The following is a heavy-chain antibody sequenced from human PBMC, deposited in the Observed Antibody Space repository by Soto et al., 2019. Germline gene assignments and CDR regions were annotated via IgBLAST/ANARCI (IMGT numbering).Heavy chain of an antibody. J-gene: IGHJ3*02. CDR1: GFIFSGFD. CDR2: IWYDGSNK. V-gene: IGHV3-33*01. Sequence: QEHLVESGGGVVQPGRSLRLSCVASGFIFSGFDMHWVRQAPGKGLEWVSHIWYDGSNKYYADSVKGRFTSSRENSKNTLYLQMTSLRAEDKDVYFCARGGEYNWKYEFDIWGQGTMVAVSS. CDR3: ARGGEYNWKYEFDI. D-gene: IGHD1-7*01.